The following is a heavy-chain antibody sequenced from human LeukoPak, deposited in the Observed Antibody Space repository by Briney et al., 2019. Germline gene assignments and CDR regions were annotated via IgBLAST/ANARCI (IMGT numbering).Heavy chain of an antibody. D-gene: IGHD1-26*01. CDR3: ARGSLGATGHHFDY. CDR2: ISWNSGSI. CDR1: GFTFDDYA. Sequence: PGGSLRLSCAASGFTFDDYAMHWVRQAPGKGLEWVSGISWNSGSIGYADSVKGRFTISRDNFKNTLYLQMNSLRAEDTAVYYCARGSLGATGHHFDYWGQGTLVTVSS. J-gene: IGHJ4*02. V-gene: IGHV3-9*01.